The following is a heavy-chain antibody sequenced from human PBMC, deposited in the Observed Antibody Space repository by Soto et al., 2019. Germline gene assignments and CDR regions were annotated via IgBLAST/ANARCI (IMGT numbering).Heavy chain of an antibody. V-gene: IGHV4-59*08. J-gene: IGHJ4*02. D-gene: IGHD1-26*01. CDR1: GGSISSYY. CDR2: IYYSGST. CDR3: ARHTLQYSGSYFDY. Sequence: SETLSLTCTVSGGSISSYYWSWIRQPPGKGLEWIGNIYYSGSTNYTPSLKSRVTKSVATSKNRFSLKLSSVTAADTAVYYCARHTLQYSGSYFDYWGQGTLVTVSS.